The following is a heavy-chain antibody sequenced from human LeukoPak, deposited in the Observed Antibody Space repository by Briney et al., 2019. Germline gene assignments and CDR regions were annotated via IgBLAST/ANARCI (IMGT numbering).Heavy chain of an antibody. CDR3: ARGYCSGDNCFSFDQ. CDR2: ISTSSRTI. V-gene: IGHV3-48*04. CDR1: GFTFSAYV. Sequence: GGSLRLCCGASGFTFSAYVMNWVRQAPGKGLEWVSYISTSSRTIYYAESVKGRFTISRDNAKNSLYLQMSSLRAEDTAVYYCARGYCSGDNCFSFDQWGQGTLVTVSS. D-gene: IGHD2-15*01. J-gene: IGHJ4*02.